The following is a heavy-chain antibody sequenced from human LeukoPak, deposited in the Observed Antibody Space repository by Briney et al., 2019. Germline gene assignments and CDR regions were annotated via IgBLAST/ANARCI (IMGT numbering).Heavy chain of an antibody. CDR1: GFTFSDYY. CDR3: ARVWARFYDPYYFDY. D-gene: IGHD5/OR15-5a*01. Sequence: GRSLRLSCAASGFTFSDYYMSWIRQAPGKGLEWVSYISSSGSTIYYADSVKGRFTISRDNAKNSLYLQMNSLRAEDTAVYYCARVWARFYDPYYFDYWGQGTLVTVSS. J-gene: IGHJ4*02. V-gene: IGHV3-11*01. CDR2: ISSSGSTI.